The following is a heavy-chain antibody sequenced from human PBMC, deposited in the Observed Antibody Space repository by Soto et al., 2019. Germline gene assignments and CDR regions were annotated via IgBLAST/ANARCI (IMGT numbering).Heavy chain of an antibody. CDR3: ANDRERRVTWTEAYYYGMDV. CDR1: GYTLTELS. J-gene: IGHJ6*02. V-gene: IGHV1-24*01. D-gene: IGHD3-9*01. Sequence: ASVKVSCKVSGYTLTELSMHWVRQAPGKGLEWMGGFDPEDGETIYAQKFQGRVTMTEDTSTDTAYMELSSLRSEDTAVYYCANDRERRVTWTEAYYYGMDVWGQGTTVTVSS. CDR2: FDPEDGET.